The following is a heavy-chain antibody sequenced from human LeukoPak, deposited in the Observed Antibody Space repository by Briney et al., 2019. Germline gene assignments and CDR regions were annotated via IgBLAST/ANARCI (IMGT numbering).Heavy chain of an antibody. D-gene: IGHD4-11*01. Sequence: ASVTVSFKASGYTFTSYGISWVRQAPGQGLEWMGWISAYNGNTNYAQKLQGRVTMTTDTSTSTAYMELRRLRSDDTAVYYCAREGSTVAYYYYYYMDVWGKGTTVTVSS. J-gene: IGHJ6*03. V-gene: IGHV1-18*01. CDR3: AREGSTVAYYYYYYMDV. CDR2: ISAYNGNT. CDR1: GYTFTSYG.